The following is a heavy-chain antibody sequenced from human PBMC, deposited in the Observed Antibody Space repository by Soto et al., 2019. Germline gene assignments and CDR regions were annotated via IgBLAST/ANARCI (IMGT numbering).Heavy chain of an antibody. J-gene: IGHJ6*02. V-gene: IGHV5-10-1*01. Sequence: GESLKISCKGSGYRFTSYWISWVRQMPGKGLEWMGRIDPGDSYTNYSPSFQGHVTISADKSISTACLQWSSLRASDTAIYYCARRCTSTSCYPYNVMDVWGQGTTVTVSS. CDR2: IDPGDSYT. D-gene: IGHD2-2*01. CDR1: GYRFTSYW. CDR3: ARRCTSTSCYPYNVMDV.